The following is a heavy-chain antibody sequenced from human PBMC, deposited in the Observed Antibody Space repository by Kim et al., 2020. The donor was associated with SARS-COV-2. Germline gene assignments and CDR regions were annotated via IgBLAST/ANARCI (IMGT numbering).Heavy chain of an antibody. V-gene: IGHV3-33*05. CDR2: ISYDGSNK. D-gene: IGHD4-17*01. CDR1: GFTFSSYG. CDR3: ARDRGRKTVTNRNIDY. J-gene: IGHJ4*01. Sequence: GGSLRLSCAASGFTFSSYGMHWVRQAPGKGLEWVAVISYDGSNKYYADSVKGRFTISRDNSKNTLYLQMNSLRAEDTAVYYCARDRGRKTVTNRNIDYWG.